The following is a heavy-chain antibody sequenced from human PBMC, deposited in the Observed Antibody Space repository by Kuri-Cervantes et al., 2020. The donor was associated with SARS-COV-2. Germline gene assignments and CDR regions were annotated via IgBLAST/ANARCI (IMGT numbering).Heavy chain of an antibody. CDR2: IYYSGST. V-gene: IGHV4-39*01. Sequence: SETLSLTCTVSGGSISSSSYYWGWIRQPPGKGLEWIGNIYYSGSTYYNPSLKSRVTISVDTSKNQFSLKLSSVTAADTAVYYCARHEWEPYYFDYWGQGTLVTVSS. CDR1: GGSISSSSYY. D-gene: IGHD1-26*01. CDR3: ARHEWEPYYFDY. J-gene: IGHJ4*02.